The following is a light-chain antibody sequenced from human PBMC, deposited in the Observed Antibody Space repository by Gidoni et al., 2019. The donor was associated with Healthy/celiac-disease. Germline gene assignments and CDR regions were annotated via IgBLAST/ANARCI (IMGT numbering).Light chain of an antibody. CDR3: MQALQTPLT. CDR2: LGS. CDR1: QSLLHSSGYNY. J-gene: IGKJ2*01. Sequence: IVMTQSPLSLPVTPGEPASISCRSSQSLLHSSGYNYVDWYLQKPGQSPQLLIYLGSNRASGVPDRFSASGSGTEFTLKISRVEAEDVGVYYCMQALQTPLTFGQGTKLEIK. V-gene: IGKV2-28*01.